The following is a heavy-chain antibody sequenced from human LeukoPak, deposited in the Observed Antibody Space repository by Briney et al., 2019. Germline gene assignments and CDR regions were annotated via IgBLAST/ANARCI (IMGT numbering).Heavy chain of an antibody. Sequence: GGSLRLSCAASGFTFSSSSMNWVRQAPGKGLEWVSYISSSSSTIYYADSVKGRFTISRDNAKNSLYLQMNSLRAEDTAVYYCARVPASSNYYDSSGYPYYFDYWGQGTLLTVSS. D-gene: IGHD3-22*01. CDR3: ARVPASSNYYDSSGYPYYFDY. CDR2: ISSSSSTI. J-gene: IGHJ4*02. CDR1: GFTFSSSS. V-gene: IGHV3-48*04.